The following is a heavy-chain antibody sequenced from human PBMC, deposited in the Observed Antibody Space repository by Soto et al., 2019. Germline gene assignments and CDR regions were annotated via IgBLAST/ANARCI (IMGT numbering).Heavy chain of an antibody. CDR1: GYTFTNFG. J-gene: IGHJ4*02. V-gene: IGHV1-18*01. Sequence: QVQLVQSGAEVKKPGASVKVSCKASGYTFTNFGISWVRQAPGQGLEWMGWISAYNGNTNYAQKFQGRVTMTTDTSTSTAYREVRSPRVDDTAVYYCARGGTPIDCWGQGTLVTVSS. CDR3: ARGGTPIDC. CDR2: ISAYNGNT. D-gene: IGHD3-16*01.